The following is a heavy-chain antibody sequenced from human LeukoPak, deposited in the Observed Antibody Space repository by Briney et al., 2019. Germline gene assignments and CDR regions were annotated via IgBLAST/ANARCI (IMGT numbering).Heavy chain of an antibody. J-gene: IGHJ2*01. Sequence: GASVKVSCKASGYTFTNYYIHWVRQAPGQGLEWMGIISPSSGSPTYAQKFQGRVTMTRDTSTGTVYMDLSSLRSEDTAVYYCSRDLRDWYFDLWGRGTLVTVSS. D-gene: IGHD3-16*01. V-gene: IGHV1-46*01. CDR2: ISPSSGSP. CDR3: SRDLRDWYFDL. CDR1: GYTFTNYY.